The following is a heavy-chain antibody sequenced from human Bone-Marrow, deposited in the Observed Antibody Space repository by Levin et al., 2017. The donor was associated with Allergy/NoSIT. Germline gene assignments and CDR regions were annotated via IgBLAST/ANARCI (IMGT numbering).Heavy chain of an antibody. CDR3: RGGSYQGYNWNYVPFDY. V-gene: IGHV3-11*01. D-gene: IGHD1-7*01. CDR1: GFTFSDYY. J-gene: IGHJ4*02. Sequence: LSLTCAASGFTFSDYYMSWIRQAPGKGLEWVSYISSSGSTIYYADSVKGRFTISRDNAKNSRYLQMNSLRAEDTAVYYCRGGSYQGYNWNYVPFDYWGQGTLVTVSS. CDR2: ISSSGSTI.